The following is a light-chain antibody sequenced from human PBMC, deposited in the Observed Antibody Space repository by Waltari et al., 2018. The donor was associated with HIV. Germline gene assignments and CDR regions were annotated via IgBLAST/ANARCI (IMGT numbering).Light chain of an antibody. CDR2: NNN. J-gene: IGLJ3*02. CDR1: SSHIGSNT. Sequence: QSVLTQPPSASGTPGQRVPISCSGSSSHIGSNTVTWYRHPPGTAPKLLIYNNNRRPSGVPGRFSGSKSGTSASLAISGLQSEDEADYYCAVWDDSLDGWVFGGGTKLTVL. CDR3: AVWDDSLDGWV. V-gene: IGLV1-44*01.